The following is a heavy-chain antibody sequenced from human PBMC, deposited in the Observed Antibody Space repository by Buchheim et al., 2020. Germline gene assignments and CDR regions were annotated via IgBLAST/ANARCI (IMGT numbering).Heavy chain of an antibody. CDR1: GGSISSYY. V-gene: IGHV4-59*01. D-gene: IGHD3-22*01. CDR2: IYYSGSS. CDR3: AREPRYYDSSGYYYYYFDY. Sequence: QVQLQESGPGLVKPSETLSLTCTVSGGSISSYYWSWIRQPPGKGLEWLGYIYYSGSSNYNPCLKSRVTISVDTSKNQFSLKLSSVTAADTAVYYCAREPRYYDSSGYYYYYFDYWGQGTL. J-gene: IGHJ4*02.